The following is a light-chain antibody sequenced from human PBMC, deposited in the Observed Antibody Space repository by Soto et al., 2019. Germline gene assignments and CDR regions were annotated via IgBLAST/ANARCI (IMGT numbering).Light chain of an antibody. V-gene: IGKV3-15*01. CDR3: QQYNNWPPYT. J-gene: IGKJ2*01. CDR2: GAS. CDR1: QSLSSN. Sequence: EIVMTQSPGTLSVSPGERATLSCRASQSLSSNLAWYQQKPGQAPRLLIYGASTRATGIPARFSGSGSGTEFTLTISSLQSEDFAVYYCQQYNNWPPYTFGQGTKLELK.